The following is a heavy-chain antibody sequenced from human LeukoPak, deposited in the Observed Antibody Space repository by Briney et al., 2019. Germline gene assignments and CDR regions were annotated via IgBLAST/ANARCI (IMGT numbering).Heavy chain of an antibody. CDR1: GFTFDDYA. D-gene: IGHD5-18*01. J-gene: IGHJ4*02. V-gene: IGHV3-43D*03. CDR2: ISWDGGST. Sequence: PGGSLRLSCAASGFTFDDYAMHWVRQAPGKGLEWVSLISWDGGSTYYADSVKGRFTISRDNSKNSLYLQMNSLRAEDTALYYCAKDVGLGYSYGPFDYWGQGTLVTVSS. CDR3: AKDVGLGYSYGPFDY.